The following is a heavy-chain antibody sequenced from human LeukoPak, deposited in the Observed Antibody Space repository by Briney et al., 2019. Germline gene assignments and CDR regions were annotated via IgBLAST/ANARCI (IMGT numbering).Heavy chain of an antibody. CDR1: GYTFTAYY. D-gene: IGHD4-17*01. J-gene: IGHJ4*02. CDR2: INSNSGGT. Sequence: ASVKVSCKASGYTFTAYYIHWVRQAPGQGLEWMGRINSNSGGTNYAQKFQGRVTMTRDTPISTAYMELSRLTSDDTAVFYCARDSDFGVYYFDYRGQGALVTVSS. CDR3: ARDSDFGVYYFDY. V-gene: IGHV1-2*06.